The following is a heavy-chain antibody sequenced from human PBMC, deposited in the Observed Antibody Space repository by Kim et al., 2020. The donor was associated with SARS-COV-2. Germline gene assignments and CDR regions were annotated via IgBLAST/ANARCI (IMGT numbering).Heavy chain of an antibody. D-gene: IGHD3-10*01. CDR2: ISNSGTT. J-gene: IGHJ4*02. CDR3: ARVAGDSGPYPYYFDS. Sequence: SETLSLTCTVSGASMSSGDYYWSWIRQPPGKGLEWIGRISNSGTTYYNPFLESRVIISLDMSKNQFSLKLSSETAADTAVYYCARVAGDSGPYPYYFDSWGQGPLTPVSS. V-gene: IGHV4-30-4*01. CDR1: GASMSSGDYY.